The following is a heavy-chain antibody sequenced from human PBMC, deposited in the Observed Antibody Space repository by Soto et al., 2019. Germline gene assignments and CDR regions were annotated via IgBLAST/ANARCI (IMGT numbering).Heavy chain of an antibody. CDR3: ARDPGALTVAGNLDY. D-gene: IGHD6-19*01. CDR2: ISGSGIST. J-gene: IGHJ4*02. V-gene: IGHV3-23*01. CDR1: AFTFSSYA. Sequence: EVQLLESGGGLVQPGGSLKLSCAASAFTFSSYAMSWVRQSPGKGLGWVSGISGSGISTYYADSVKGRFSISRDNSKNTLYLQMDSLRAEDTAVYSCARDPGALTVAGNLDYWGQGTLVNVSS.